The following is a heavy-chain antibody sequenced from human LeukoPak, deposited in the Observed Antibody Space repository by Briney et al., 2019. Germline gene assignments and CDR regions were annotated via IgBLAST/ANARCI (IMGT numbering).Heavy chain of an antibody. V-gene: IGHV1-18*01. Sequence: ASVKVSCKASGYTFTSYGISWVRQAPGQGLEWMEWISAYNGNTNYAQKLQGRVTMTTDTSTSTAYMELRSLRSDDTAVYYCARNGRVRRVVKDLFEYWGQGTLVAVSS. CDR3: ARNGRVRRVVKDLFEY. D-gene: IGHD3-10*01. CDR1: GYTFTSYG. J-gene: IGHJ4*02. CDR2: ISAYNGNT.